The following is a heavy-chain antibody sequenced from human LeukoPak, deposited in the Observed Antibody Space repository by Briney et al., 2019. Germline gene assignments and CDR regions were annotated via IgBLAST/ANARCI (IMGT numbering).Heavy chain of an antibody. D-gene: IGHD3-22*01. J-gene: IGHJ4*02. CDR2: IYSGGST. CDR3: ARGGSYFDISGYYFY. Sequence: GGSLRLSCAASGFTFSGYHMNWVRQAPGKGLEWVSGIYSGGSTSYADSVKGRFTISRDNSKNTLYLQMNSLRTEDTAVYYCARGGSYFDISGYYFYWGQGTLVTVSS. CDR1: GFTFSGYH. V-gene: IGHV3-66*01.